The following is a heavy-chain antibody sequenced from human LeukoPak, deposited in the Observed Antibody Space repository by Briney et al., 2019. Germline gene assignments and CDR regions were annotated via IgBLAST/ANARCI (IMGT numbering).Heavy chain of an antibody. Sequence: PGGSLRLSCAASGFTFDDYAMHWVRQAPGKGLEWVSGISWNSGSIGYADSVKGRFTISRDNAKNSLYPQMNSLRAEDTALYYCAKDLFGPRGYWGQGTLVTVSS. CDR3: AKDLFGPRGY. CDR1: GFTFDDYA. J-gene: IGHJ4*02. D-gene: IGHD3-10*02. CDR2: ISWNSGSI. V-gene: IGHV3-9*01.